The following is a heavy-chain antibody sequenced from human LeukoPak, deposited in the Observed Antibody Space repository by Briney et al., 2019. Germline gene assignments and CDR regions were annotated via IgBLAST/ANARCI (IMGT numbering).Heavy chain of an antibody. CDR3: ARGDYDFWSGYYRVMDV. CDR2: IYTSGST. J-gene: IGHJ6*03. V-gene: IGHV4-61*02. D-gene: IGHD3-3*01. Sequence: SETLSLTCTVSGGSISSGSYYWSWIRQPAGKGLKWIGRIYTSGSTNYNPSLKSRVTISVDTSKNQFSLKLSSVTAADTAVYYCARGDYDFWSGYYRVMDVWGKGTTVTVSS. CDR1: GGSISSGSYY.